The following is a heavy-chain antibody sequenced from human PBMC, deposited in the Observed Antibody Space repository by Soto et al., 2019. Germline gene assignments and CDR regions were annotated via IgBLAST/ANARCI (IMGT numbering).Heavy chain of an antibody. CDR2: IYHSGST. V-gene: IGHV4-38-2*01. CDR1: GYSISSGYY. J-gene: IGHJ1*01. D-gene: IGHD2-2*01. Sequence: XETLSLTCAVSGYSISSGYYWCCIRQPPGKGLEWIGTIYHSGSTFHNPSLKSRVTISVDTSKNQFSLKLRSVTAADTAVYYCAVGYCSSTTCSREYFQHWGQGTLVTVSS. CDR3: AVGYCSSTTCSREYFQH.